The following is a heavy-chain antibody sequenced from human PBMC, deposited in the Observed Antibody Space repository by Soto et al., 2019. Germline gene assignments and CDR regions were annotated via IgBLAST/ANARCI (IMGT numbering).Heavy chain of an antibody. Sequence: RASVKVSCKASGGTFSSYAISWVRQAPGQGLEWMGGIIPIFGTANYAQKFQGRVTITADESTSTAYMELSSLRSEDTAVYYCARMGFSGSRDYWGQGTLVTVSS. J-gene: IGHJ4*02. V-gene: IGHV1-69*13. CDR1: GGTFSSYA. D-gene: IGHD3-16*01. CDR3: ARMGFSGSRDY. CDR2: IIPIFGTA.